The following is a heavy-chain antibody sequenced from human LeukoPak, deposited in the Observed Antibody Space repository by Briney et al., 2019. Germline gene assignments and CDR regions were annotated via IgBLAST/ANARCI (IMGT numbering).Heavy chain of an antibody. CDR2: ISYDGRDK. D-gene: IGHD1-1*01. Sequence: GTSLRLSCAASGFTFSTYAMHWVRQSPGKGLEWVAVISYDGRDKHHADSVKGRFTISRDNSKNTLYLQLNSLRAEDTAVYYCAKGKSHWRDAFDAWGQGTMVTVSS. CDR1: GFTFSTYA. CDR3: AKGKSHWRDAFDA. J-gene: IGHJ3*01. V-gene: IGHV3-30*18.